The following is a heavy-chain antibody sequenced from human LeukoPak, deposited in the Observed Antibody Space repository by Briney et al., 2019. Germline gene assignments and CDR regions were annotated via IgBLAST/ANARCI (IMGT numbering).Heavy chain of an antibody. J-gene: IGHJ4*02. V-gene: IGHV3-23*01. CDR1: GFTFSSYA. CDR2: VRGGDDIT. Sequence: PGGSLRLSCAASGFTFSSYAMSWVRQAPGKGLEWVSFVRGGDDITYYADSVKGRFTISKDNSKNTLYLQMTSLRAEDTAVYYCARGGAATGGRFDYWGQGILVTVSS. D-gene: IGHD7-27*01. CDR3: ARGGAATGGRFDY.